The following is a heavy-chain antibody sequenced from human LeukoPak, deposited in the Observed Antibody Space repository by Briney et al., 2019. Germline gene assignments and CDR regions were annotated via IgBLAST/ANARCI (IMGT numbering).Heavy chain of an antibody. CDR3: ASVASYCSGGSCTDY. J-gene: IGHJ4*02. V-gene: IGHV4-59*01. CDR2: ISYSGST. Sequence: TSETLSLTCTVSGGSISSSYWSWIRQPPGKGLEWIGYISYSGSTNYSPSLKSRVTISVDTSKNQFSLKLSSVTAADTAVYYCASVASYCSGGSCTDYWGQGTLVTVSS. D-gene: IGHD2-15*01. CDR1: GGSISSSY.